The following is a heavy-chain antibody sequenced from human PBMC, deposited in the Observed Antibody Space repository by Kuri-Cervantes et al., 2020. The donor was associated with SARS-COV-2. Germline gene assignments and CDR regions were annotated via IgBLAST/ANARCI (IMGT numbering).Heavy chain of an antibody. D-gene: IGHD6-6*01. V-gene: IGHV3-21*01. CDR1: GFTFSSYS. CDR3: ARDPDEYSSLSIDY. Sequence: GESLKISCAASGFTFSSYSMNWVRQAPGKGLEWVSSISSSSSYIYYADSVKGRFTISRDNAKNSLYLQMNSLRAEDTAVYYCARDPDEYSSLSIDYWGQGTLVTVSS. CDR2: ISSSSSYI. J-gene: IGHJ4*02.